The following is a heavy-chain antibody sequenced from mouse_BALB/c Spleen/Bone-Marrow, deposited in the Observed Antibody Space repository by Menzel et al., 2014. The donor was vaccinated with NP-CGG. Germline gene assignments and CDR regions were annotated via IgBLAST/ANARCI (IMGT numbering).Heavy chain of an antibody. D-gene: IGHD3-3*01. CDR3: ARSLSTRIIRGFAY. V-gene: IGHV1S56*01. Sequence: VQLQQSGPELAKPGALVKISCKASGYTFTSYDINWVKQRPGQGLEWIGWIYPGDGSTKYNEKFKGKATLTADKSSSTAYMQLSSLTSENSAVYFCARSLSTRIIRGFAYWGQGTLVTVSA. J-gene: IGHJ3*01. CDR1: GYTFTSYD. CDR2: IYPGDGST.